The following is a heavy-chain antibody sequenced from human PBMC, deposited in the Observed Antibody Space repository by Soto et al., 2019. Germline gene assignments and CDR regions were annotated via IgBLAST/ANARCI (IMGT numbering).Heavy chain of an antibody. J-gene: IGHJ4*02. V-gene: IGHV3-23*01. CDR3: ATARHCSSDACPAAE. CDR2: IGPNPANT. Sequence: LRLSCAASGFTFSTSGMLWVRQPPGEGLEWVSAIGPNPANTKYTDSVKGRFTISRDNSKNTVFLQMSSLRAEDTALYYCATARHCSSDACPAAEWGQVTLVTVSS. CDR1: GFTFSTSG. D-gene: IGHD2-2*01.